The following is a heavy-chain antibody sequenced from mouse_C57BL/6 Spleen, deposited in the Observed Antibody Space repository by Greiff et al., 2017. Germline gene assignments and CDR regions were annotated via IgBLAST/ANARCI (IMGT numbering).Heavy chain of an antibody. J-gene: IGHJ1*03. V-gene: IGHV2-2*01. D-gene: IGHD2-4*01. CDR3: ARTGDYDGGYFDV. Sequence: VQLVESGPGLVQPSQSLSITCTVSGFSLTSYGVHWVRQSPGKGLEWLGVIWSGGSTDYNAAFISRLSISKDNSKSQVFFKMNSLQADDTAIYYCARTGDYDGGYFDVWGTGTTVTVSS. CDR2: IWSGGST. CDR1: GFSLTSYG.